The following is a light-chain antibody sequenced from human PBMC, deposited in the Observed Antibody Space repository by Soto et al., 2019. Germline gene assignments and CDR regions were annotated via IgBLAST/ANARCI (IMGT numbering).Light chain of an antibody. J-gene: IGLJ2*01. V-gene: IGLV2-14*01. CDR3: SSYASGSTLL. CDR2: EVS. Sequence: QSALTQPASVSGSPGQSITISCTGTSSDVGGYNYVSWYQLHPGKAPKLMISEVSDRPSGVSNRFSGSKSGNTASPTISGLQAEDEADYYCSSYASGSTLLFGGGTKVTVL. CDR1: SSDVGGYNY.